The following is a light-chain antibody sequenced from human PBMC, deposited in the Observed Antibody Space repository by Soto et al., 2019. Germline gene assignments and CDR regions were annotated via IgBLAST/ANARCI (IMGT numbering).Light chain of an antibody. CDR2: AAS. J-gene: IGKJ1*01. V-gene: IGKV1-39*01. CDR3: QQSYNTPRP. Sequence: DVQMTQSPSSLSASVGDRVTITCRASQSISSYLNWYQQKPGKAPKLLIYAASSLQSGVPSRFSGSGSGTDFTLTISSLQPEDFATYYCQQSYNTPRPFGQGTKVDIK. CDR1: QSISSY.